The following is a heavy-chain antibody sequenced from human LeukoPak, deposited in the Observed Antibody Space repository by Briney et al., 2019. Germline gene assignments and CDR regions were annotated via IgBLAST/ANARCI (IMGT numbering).Heavy chain of an antibody. CDR1: GFTFSSYW. J-gene: IGHJ6*02. CDR2: IKQDGSEK. D-gene: IGHD3-16*01. Sequence: AGGSLRLSCAASGFTFSSYWMSWVRQAPGKGLEWVANIKQDGSEKYYVDSVKGRFTISRDNAKNSLYLQMNSLRAEDTAVYYCARAKGFGGRWWYYCYGMDVWGQGTTVTVSS. CDR3: ARAKGFGGRWWYYCYGMDV. V-gene: IGHV3-7*01.